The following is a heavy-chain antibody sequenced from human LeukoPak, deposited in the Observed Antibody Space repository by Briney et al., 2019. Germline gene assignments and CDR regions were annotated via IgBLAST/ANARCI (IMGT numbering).Heavy chain of an antibody. CDR1: GGSFSGYY. J-gene: IGHJ5*02. D-gene: IGHD3-10*01. CDR3: ARAHWAYYGSGSYQGWFDP. Sequence: SETLSLTCAVYGGSFSGYYWSWIRQPPGKGLEWIGYIYYSGSTNYNPSLKSRVTISVDTSKNQFSLKLSSVTAADTAVYYCARAHWAYYGSGSYQGWFDPWGQGTLVTVSS. V-gene: IGHV4-59*01. CDR2: IYYSGST.